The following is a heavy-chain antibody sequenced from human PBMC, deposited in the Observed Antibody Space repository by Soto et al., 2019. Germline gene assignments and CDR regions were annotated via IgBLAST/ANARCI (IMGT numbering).Heavy chain of an antibody. CDR1: GFTFSTYW. V-gene: IGHV3-74*01. J-gene: IGHJ4*02. CDR3: ARVMASSSGWYGYFDY. Sequence: EVQLVESGGGLVQPGGSLRLSCAASGFTFSTYWMHWVRQVPGKGLVWVSRIYSDGSSTNYADSVKGRFTISRDNAKNTLYLQMNSLRAEDTAVYYCARVMASSSGWYGYFDYWGQGTLVTVPS. CDR2: IYSDGSST. D-gene: IGHD6-19*01.